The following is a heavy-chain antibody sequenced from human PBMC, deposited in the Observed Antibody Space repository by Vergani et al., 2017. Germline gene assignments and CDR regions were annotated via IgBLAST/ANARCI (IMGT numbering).Heavy chain of an antibody. D-gene: IGHD5-18*01. Sequence: EVQLLESGGGLVQPGGSLRLSCAASGFTFSSYAMSWVRQAPGKGLEWVSAISGSGGSTYYADSVKGRFTISRDNSKNTLYLRMNSLRAEETAVYYCARVHGYGLDYWGQGTLVTVSS. CDR2: ISGSGGST. J-gene: IGHJ4*02. V-gene: IGHV3-23*01. CDR1: GFTFSSYA. CDR3: ARVHGYGLDY.